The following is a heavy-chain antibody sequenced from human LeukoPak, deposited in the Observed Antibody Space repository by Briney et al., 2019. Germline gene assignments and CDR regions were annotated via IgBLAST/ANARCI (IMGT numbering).Heavy chain of an antibody. CDR2: IRYDGSNK. J-gene: IGHJ4*02. D-gene: IGHD3-10*01. CDR3: AKDFYGSGSLFDY. Sequence: GGSLRLSCAASGFTFSSYGMHWVRQAPGKGLEWVAFIRYDGSNKYYADSVKGRLTISRDNSKNTLYLQMNSLRAEDTAVYYCAKDFYGSGSLFDYWGQGTLVTVSS. CDR1: GFTFSSYG. V-gene: IGHV3-30*02.